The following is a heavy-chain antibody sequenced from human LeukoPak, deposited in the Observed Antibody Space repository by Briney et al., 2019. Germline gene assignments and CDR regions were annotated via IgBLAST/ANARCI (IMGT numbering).Heavy chain of an antibody. J-gene: IGHJ4*02. Sequence: GGSLRLSCEASGFSVGTKYMNWVRQAPGKGLEWVSYISSSGGTMFYADSVKGRFTISRDNAKNSVYLQMNSLRAEDTAIYYCAKDSLDYWGQGTLVTVSS. CDR3: AKDSLDY. CDR2: ISSSGGTM. CDR1: GFSVGTKY. V-gene: IGHV3-48*03.